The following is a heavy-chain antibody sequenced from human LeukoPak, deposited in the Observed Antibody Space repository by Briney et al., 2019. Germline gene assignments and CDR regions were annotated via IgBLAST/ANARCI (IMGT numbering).Heavy chain of an antibody. CDR3: ARGRTMTTVVTPYFDYYMDV. CDR2: IIPIFGTA. CDR1: GGTFSSYA. Sequence: ASVKVSYKASGGTFSSYAISWVRQAPGQGLEWMGGIIPIFGTANYAQKFQGRVTITTDESTSTAYMELSSLRSEDTAVYYCARGRTMTTVVTPYFDYYMDVWGKGTTVTVSS. J-gene: IGHJ6*03. V-gene: IGHV1-69*05. D-gene: IGHD4-23*01.